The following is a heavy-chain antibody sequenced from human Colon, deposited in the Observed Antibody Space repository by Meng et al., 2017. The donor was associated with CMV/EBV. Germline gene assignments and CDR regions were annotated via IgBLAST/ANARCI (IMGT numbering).Heavy chain of an antibody. Sequence: GESLKISCAASGFTVSNNNMSWVRQAPGKGLEWVSSITSSSGTIYYADSVKGRFTIFRDNAKNSLHLQMNSLRADDTAVYYCARDLQLSTWGQGTLVTVSS. V-gene: IGHV3-48*04. D-gene: IGHD5-18*01. CDR2: ITSSSGTI. J-gene: IGHJ5*02. CDR3: ARDLQLST. CDR1: GFTVSNNN.